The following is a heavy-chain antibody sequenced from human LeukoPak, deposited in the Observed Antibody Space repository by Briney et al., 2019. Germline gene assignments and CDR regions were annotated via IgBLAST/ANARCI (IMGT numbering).Heavy chain of an antibody. CDR3: AKDLYGDYGASGY. J-gene: IGHJ4*02. CDR2: ISSSSSTI. CDR1: GFTFSSYS. Sequence: GGSLRLSCAASGFTFSSYSMNWVRQAPGKGLEWVSYISSSSSTIYYADSVKGRFTISRDNSKNTLYLQMSSLRAEDTAVYYCAKDLYGDYGASGYWGQGTLVTVSS. V-gene: IGHV3-48*01. D-gene: IGHD4-17*01.